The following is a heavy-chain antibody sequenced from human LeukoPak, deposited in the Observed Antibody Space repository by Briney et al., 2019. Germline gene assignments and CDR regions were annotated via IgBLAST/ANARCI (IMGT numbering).Heavy chain of an antibody. CDR3: ARKDSAGDYFDY. V-gene: IGHV3-48*03. CDR2: ISSSGSTI. CDR1: GFTFSSYE. D-gene: IGHD2-15*01. Sequence: GGSLRLSCAASGFTFSSYEMNWVRQAPGKGLEWVSYISSSGSTIYYADSVEGRFTISRDNAKNSLYLQMNSPRAEDTAVYYCARKDSAGDYFDYWGQGTLVTVSS. J-gene: IGHJ4*02.